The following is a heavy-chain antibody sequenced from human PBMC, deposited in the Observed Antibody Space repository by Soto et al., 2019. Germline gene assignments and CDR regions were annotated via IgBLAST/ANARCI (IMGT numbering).Heavy chain of an antibody. D-gene: IGHD7-27*01. CDR3: SGAADYYYYMDV. V-gene: IGHV3-21*01. CDR2: ISSSSSYI. Sequence: GGSLRLSCAASGFTFSSYSMNWVRQAPGKGLEWVSSISSSSSYIYYADSVKGRFTISRDNAKNSLYLQMNSLRAEDTAVYYCSGAADYYYYMDVWGKGTTVTVSS. CDR1: GFTFSSYS. J-gene: IGHJ6*03.